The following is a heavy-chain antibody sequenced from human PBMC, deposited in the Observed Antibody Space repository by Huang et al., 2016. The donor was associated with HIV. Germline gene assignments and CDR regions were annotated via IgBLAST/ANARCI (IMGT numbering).Heavy chain of an antibody. CDR3: ARAGYFDRGGYSPVFDS. Sequence: QVRLQQSGPGLVKPSETLSLTCTVSGGSINAYFWNWIRPPPGKGLAWIGHIHCSESTTHRPSLKSRLSISADTTQNQFALMVTSVTAAETAVYFCARAGYFDRGGYSPVFDSWGQGILVTVSS. CDR1: GGSINAYF. V-gene: IGHV4-59*01. D-gene: IGHD3-22*01. J-gene: IGHJ4*02. CDR2: IHCSEST.